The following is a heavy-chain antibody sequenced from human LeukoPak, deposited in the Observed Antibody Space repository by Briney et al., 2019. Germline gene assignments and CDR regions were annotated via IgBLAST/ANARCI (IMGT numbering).Heavy chain of an antibody. CDR1: GASVSSGDYH. D-gene: IGHD3-9*01. CDR2: HNQNP. Sequence: PSETLSLTCTVSGASVSSGDYHWSWVRQAPGKGLEWIGHNQNPSYNPSLKSHVVISIHTSRNQFSLTLNTVTAADTATYFCVTYFVNGGGRGHWGPGALVTVSS. J-gene: IGHJ4*02. CDR3: VTYFVNGGGRGH. V-gene: IGHV4-61*08.